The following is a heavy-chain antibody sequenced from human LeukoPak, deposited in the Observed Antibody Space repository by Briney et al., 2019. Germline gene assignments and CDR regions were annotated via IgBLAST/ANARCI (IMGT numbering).Heavy chain of an antibody. CDR3: ARDRRGYSYGFPAIWFDP. CDR2: INPSGGST. CDR1: GYTFTSYY. V-gene: IGHV1-46*01. D-gene: IGHD5-18*01. J-gene: IGHJ5*02. Sequence: ASVKVSCKASGYTFTSYYMHWVRQAPGQGLEWMGIINPSGGSTSYAQKFQGRVTMTRDTSTSTVYMELSSLRSEDTAVYYCARDRRGYSYGFPAIWFDPWGQGTLVTVSS.